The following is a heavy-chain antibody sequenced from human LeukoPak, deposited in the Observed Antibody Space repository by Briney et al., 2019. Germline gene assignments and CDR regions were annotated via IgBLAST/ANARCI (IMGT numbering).Heavy chain of an antibody. CDR2: ISGSGGST. J-gene: IGHJ4*02. D-gene: IGHD3-3*01. CDR3: AKEQVFWSGYAYFDY. Sequence: GGSLRLSCAASGFTVSSNYMSWVRQAPGKGLEWVSAISGSGGSTYYADSVKGRFTISRDNSKNTLYLQMNSLRAEDTAVYYCAKEQVFWSGYAYFDYWGQGTLVTVSS. CDR1: GFTVSSNY. V-gene: IGHV3-23*01.